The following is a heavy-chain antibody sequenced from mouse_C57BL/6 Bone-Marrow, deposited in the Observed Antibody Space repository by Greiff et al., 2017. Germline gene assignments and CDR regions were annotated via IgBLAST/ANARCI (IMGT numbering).Heavy chain of an antibody. CDR3: ARSYYGSSPWFAY. CDR2: ISSGSSTI. D-gene: IGHD1-1*01. Sequence: EVKLVEPGGGLVKPGGSLKLSCAASGFTFSDYGMHWVRQAPEKGLEWVAYISSGSSTIYYADTVKGRFTISRDNAKNTLFLQMTSLRSEDTAMYYCARSYYGSSPWFAYWGQGTLVTVSA. V-gene: IGHV5-17*01. CDR1: GFTFSDYG. J-gene: IGHJ3*01.